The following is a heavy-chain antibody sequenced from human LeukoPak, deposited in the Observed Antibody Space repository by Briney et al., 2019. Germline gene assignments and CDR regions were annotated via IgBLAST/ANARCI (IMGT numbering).Heavy chain of an antibody. Sequence: ASLKVSCKASGGTFSSYAISWVRQAPGQGLEWMGWISAYNGNTNYAQKLQGRVTMTTDTSTSTAYMELRSLRSDDTAVYYCARVGDIYDSSGYYFDYWGQGTLVTVSS. CDR1: GGTFSSYA. D-gene: IGHD3-22*01. J-gene: IGHJ4*02. CDR2: ISAYNGNT. V-gene: IGHV1-18*01. CDR3: ARVGDIYDSSGYYFDY.